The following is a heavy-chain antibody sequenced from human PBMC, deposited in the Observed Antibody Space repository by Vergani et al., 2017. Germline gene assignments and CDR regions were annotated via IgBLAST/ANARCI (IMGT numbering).Heavy chain of an antibody. Sequence: QVQLVQSGAEVQKPGASVKVSCKASGYTFTGYYMHWVRQAPGQGLEWMGWINPNSGGTNYAQKFQGRVTMTRDTSISTAYMELSRLRSDDTAVYYCARDNGGVVPAARPYYYGMDVWGQGTTVTVSS. D-gene: IGHD2-2*01. CDR1: GYTFTGYY. V-gene: IGHV1-2*02. J-gene: IGHJ6*02. CDR3: ARDNGGVVPAARPYYYGMDV. CDR2: INPNSGGT.